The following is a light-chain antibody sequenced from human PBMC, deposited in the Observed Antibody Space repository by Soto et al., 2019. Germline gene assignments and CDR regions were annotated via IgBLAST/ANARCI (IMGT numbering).Light chain of an antibody. V-gene: IGLV2-23*02. CDR3: CSFAGGATFV. J-gene: IGLJ2*01. CDR1: SNDIGGYNL. CDR2: EAS. Sequence: QSALTQPASVSGSPGQSINISCNGTSNDIGGYNLVSWYQQHPGKAPKLIIYEASERPSGVSDRFSGSRSGNTASLTISTLQAEDEADYSCCSFAGGATFVFGGGTKVTVL.